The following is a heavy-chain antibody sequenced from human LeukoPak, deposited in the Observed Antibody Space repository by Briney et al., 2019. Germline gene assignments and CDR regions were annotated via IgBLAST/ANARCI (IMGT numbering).Heavy chain of an antibody. V-gene: IGHV3-30*18. J-gene: IGHJ4*02. Sequence: GRSLRLSCAASGFTFSTFGIHWVRQAPGKGLEWVAAISPDGNSEYCADSVKGRFTISRDNSKNMIYLQMNSLRGEDSAVYYCAKVNNYDDYWGQGTLVTVSS. D-gene: IGHD1/OR15-1a*01. CDR2: ISPDGNSE. CDR1: GFTFSTFG. CDR3: AKVNNYDDY.